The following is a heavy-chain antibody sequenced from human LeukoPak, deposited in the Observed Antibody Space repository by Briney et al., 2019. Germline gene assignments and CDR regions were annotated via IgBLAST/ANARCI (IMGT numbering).Heavy chain of an antibody. CDR1: GFTFSSYA. Sequence: GGSLRLSCAASGFTFSSYAMHWVRQAPGKGLEWVAIISYDGSNKYYADSVKGRFTISGDNSKNTLYLQMNSLRAEDTAVYYCARDRAHYGSGSGTRKFDPWGQGTLVTVSS. CDR2: ISYDGSNK. D-gene: IGHD3-10*01. CDR3: ARDRAHYGSGSGTRKFDP. J-gene: IGHJ5*02. V-gene: IGHV3-30*04.